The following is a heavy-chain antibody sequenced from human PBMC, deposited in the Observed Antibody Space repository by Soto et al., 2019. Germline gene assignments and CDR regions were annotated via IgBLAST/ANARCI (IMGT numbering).Heavy chain of an antibody. V-gene: IGHV1-18*01. CDR3: GRRDDFWNGYIDY. D-gene: IGHD3-3*01. CDR2: ISAYNGKT. J-gene: IGHJ4*02. Sequence: QVQLVQSGAEVKKPGASVKVSCKASGYTFTSYGISWVRQAPGQGLEWMGWISAYNGKTNYAQKLQGRVTMTTDTSTSTVYMELRSLRSDDPAVYYCGRRDDFWNGYIDYWGQGTLVTVSS. CDR1: GYTFTSYG.